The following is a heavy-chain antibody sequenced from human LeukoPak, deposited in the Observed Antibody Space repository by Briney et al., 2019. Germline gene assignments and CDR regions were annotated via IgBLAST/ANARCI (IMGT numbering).Heavy chain of an antibody. CDR2: ISGDGGST. J-gene: IGHJ3*02. Sequence: GGSLRLSCAASGFTFDDYDMHWVRQAPGKGLEWVSLISGDGGSTYYADSVKGRFTISRDNRRNSLYLQMNSLRTEDTALYYCAVSSVAGSDAFDIWGRGTMVTVSS. CDR3: AVSSVAGSDAFDI. D-gene: IGHD6-19*01. V-gene: IGHV3-43*02. CDR1: GFTFDDYD.